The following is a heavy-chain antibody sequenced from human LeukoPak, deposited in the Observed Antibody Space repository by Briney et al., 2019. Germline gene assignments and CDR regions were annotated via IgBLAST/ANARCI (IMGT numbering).Heavy chain of an antibody. V-gene: IGHV3-48*01. CDR3: ARPDIVVVPAANYYMDV. CDR2: ISSSSSTI. Sequence: GGSLRLSCAASGFTFSSYAMSWVRQAPGKGLEWVSYISSSSSTIYYADSVKGRFTIPRDNAKNSLYLQMNSLRAEDTAVYYCARPDIVVVPAANYYMDVWGKGTTVTVSS. D-gene: IGHD2-2*01. J-gene: IGHJ6*03. CDR1: GFTFSSYA.